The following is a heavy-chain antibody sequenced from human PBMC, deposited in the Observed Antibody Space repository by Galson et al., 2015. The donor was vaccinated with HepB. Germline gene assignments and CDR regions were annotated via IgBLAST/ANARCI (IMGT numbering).Heavy chain of an antibody. CDR3: GRAVGHCSGASCYSGRADV. CDR1: GFTFSDYY. D-gene: IGHD2-15*01. Sequence: SLRLSCAASGFTFSDYYMTWVRQAPGKGLECVSYISSTSSITKYADSVRGRFSISRDNTKKSLYLQMDSLRAEDTAIYYCGRAVGHCSGASCYSGRADVWGQGITVTISS. CDR2: ISSTSSIT. J-gene: IGHJ6*02. V-gene: IGHV3-11*05.